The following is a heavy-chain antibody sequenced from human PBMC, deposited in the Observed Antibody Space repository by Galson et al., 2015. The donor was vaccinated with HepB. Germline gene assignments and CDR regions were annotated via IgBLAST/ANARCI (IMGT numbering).Heavy chain of an antibody. CDR2: IKSKTDGGTT. Sequence: YPILSFAASGVTFSNAWLKRVRQAPGKAPEWVGRIKSKTDGGTTDYAAPVKGRFTISRDDSKNALYLQMNSLKTEDTAVYYCTTDLLWFGELLSWGQGTLVTVSS. J-gene: IGHJ5*02. CDR3: TTDLLWFGELLS. V-gene: IGHV3-15*07. D-gene: IGHD3-10*01. CDR1: GVTFSNAW.